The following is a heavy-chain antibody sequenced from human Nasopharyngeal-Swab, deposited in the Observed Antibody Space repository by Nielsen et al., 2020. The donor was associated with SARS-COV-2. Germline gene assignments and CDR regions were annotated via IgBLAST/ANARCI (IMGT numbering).Heavy chain of an antibody. V-gene: IGHV1-18*01. CDR1: GYTFTSYG. CDR2: ISAYNGNT. D-gene: IGHD1-26*01. J-gene: IGHJ6*02. Sequence: ASVKVSCKASGYTFTSYGISWVRQAPGQGLEWMGWISAYNGNTNYAQKLQGRVTMTTDTSTSTAYMELRSLRSDDTAVYYCARDMVGATIYYYGMDVWGQGTTATVSS. CDR3: ARDMVGATIYYYGMDV.